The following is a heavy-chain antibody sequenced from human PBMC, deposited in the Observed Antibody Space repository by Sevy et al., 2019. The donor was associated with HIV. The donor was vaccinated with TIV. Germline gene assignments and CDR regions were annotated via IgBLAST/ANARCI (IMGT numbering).Heavy chain of an antibody. CDR3: AKAPNRYYGSGGEGYYFDY. Sequence: GGYLRLSCAASGFTFSSYAMSWVRQAPGKGLEGVSAISGRGGSTYYADSVKGRFTISRDNSKNPLYLQINSLRAEDTAVYYCAKAPNRYYGSGGEGYYFDYWGQGTLVTVSS. CDR1: GFTFSSYA. J-gene: IGHJ4*02. CDR2: ISGRGGST. V-gene: IGHV3-23*01. D-gene: IGHD3-10*01.